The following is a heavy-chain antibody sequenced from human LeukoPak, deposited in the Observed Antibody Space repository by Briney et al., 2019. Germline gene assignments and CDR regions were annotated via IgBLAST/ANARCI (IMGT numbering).Heavy chain of an antibody. V-gene: IGHV7-4-1*02. Sequence: ASVKVSCKASGGTFSSYAISWVRQAPGQGLEWMGWINTNTRNPTYAQGFTGRFVFSLDTSVSTAYLQISSLKAEDTAVYYCARGGFDSRWASDIWGQGTMVTVSS. D-gene: IGHD3-9*01. J-gene: IGHJ3*02. CDR2: INTNTRNP. CDR1: GGTFSSYA. CDR3: ARGGFDSRWASDI.